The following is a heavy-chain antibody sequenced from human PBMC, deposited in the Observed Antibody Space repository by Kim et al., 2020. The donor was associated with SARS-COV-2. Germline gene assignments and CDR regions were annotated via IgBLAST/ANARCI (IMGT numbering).Heavy chain of an antibody. Sequence: SETLSLTCTVHGGSFSGYYWSWIRQPPGKGLEWIGEINHSGITIYNPSLKRRVTISEDTSQNQFSLKLSSVTAADTAVYYCATHFGKYDTILWGQGTLVT. J-gene: IGHJ4*02. V-gene: IGHV4-34*01. D-gene: IGHD3-22*01. CDR3: ATHFGKYDTIL. CDR1: GGSFSGYY. CDR2: INHSGIT.